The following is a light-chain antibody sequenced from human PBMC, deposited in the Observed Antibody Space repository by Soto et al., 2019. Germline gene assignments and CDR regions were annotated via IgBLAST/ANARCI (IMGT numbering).Light chain of an antibody. CDR3: RSYTSSSTRV. CDR1: SSDVRGYNY. CDR2: DVS. J-gene: IGLJ1*01. Sequence: QSVLTQPASVSGSPGQSITISSTGTSSDVRGYNYVSWYQQHPGKAPKLMIYDVSNRPSGVSNRFSGSKSGNTASLTISGLQAEDEADYYCRSYTSSSTRVFGTGTKVTV. V-gene: IGLV2-14*01.